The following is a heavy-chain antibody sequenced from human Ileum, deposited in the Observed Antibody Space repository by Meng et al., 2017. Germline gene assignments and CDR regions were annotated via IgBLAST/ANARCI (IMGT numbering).Heavy chain of an antibody. CDR2: AST. Sequence: HVHLREPGPGLVRPAETLSLIRDVYRGSVSSSGYQRGYNRQVPGKRMGWIGYASTHHNPSLKDRVTISVATSKNQFSLKLTSVTAADTPVYYCARDHWGSIDSWGQGILVTVSS. CDR1: RGSVSSSGYQ. CDR3: ARDHWGSIDS. V-gene: IGHV4-61*08. J-gene: IGHJ4*02. D-gene: IGHD7-27*01.